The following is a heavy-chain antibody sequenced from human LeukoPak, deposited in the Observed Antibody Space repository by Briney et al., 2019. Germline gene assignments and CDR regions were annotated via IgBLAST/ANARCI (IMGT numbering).Heavy chain of an antibody. CDR3: ATSRNLFGELYNGVDV. J-gene: IGHJ6*02. Sequence: SVKGRFTLSRDNSKNTLFLQMNSLRSEDTAIYYCATSRNLFGELYNGVDVWGQGTTVTVSS. D-gene: IGHD3-10*01. V-gene: IGHV3-30*19.